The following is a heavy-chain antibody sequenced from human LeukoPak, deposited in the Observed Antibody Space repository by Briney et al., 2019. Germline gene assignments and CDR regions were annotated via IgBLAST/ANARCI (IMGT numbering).Heavy chain of an antibody. CDR2: ISTSGGST. V-gene: IGHV3-23*01. CDR1: GFTFSSYA. J-gene: IGHJ4*02. CDR3: AKDRSQWLVWDKYYFDY. Sequence: GGSLRLSCITSGFTFSSYAMSWVRQAPGKGLEWVSTISTSGGSTYYADSVKGRFTISRDNSKNTLYLQMNSLRAEDTAVYYCAKDRSQWLVWDKYYFDYWGQGTLVTVSS. D-gene: IGHD6-19*01.